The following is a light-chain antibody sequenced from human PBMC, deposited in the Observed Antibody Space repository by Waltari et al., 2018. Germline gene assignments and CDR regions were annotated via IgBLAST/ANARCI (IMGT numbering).Light chain of an antibody. J-gene: IGLJ1*01. V-gene: IGLV1-44*01. CDR3: AAWDDSLNALYV. Sequence: QSVLTQPPSASGTPGQRVTISCSGSSSTIGSNTVNWYQQPPGTAPKLLIYSNNQRPSGVPDRFSGSKSGTSASLAISGLQSEDEADYYCAAWDDSLNALYVFGTGTKVTVL. CDR1: SSTIGSNT. CDR2: SNN.